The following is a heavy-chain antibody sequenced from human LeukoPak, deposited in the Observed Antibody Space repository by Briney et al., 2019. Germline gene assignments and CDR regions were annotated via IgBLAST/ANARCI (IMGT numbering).Heavy chain of an antibody. CDR1: GFTFSDYW. Sequence: GGSLRLSCSASGFTFSDYWMSWVRQAPGKGLEWVANIKEDGSRKHHVDSVKGRFTIYRDNSKNSLYLQMNSLRVEDTAVYYCARKFPVDYWGQGTLVTVSS. V-gene: IGHV3-7*01. CDR3: ARKFPVDY. CDR2: IKEDGSRK. J-gene: IGHJ4*02.